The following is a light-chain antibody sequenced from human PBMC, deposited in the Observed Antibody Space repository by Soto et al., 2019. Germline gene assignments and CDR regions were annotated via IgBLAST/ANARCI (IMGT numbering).Light chain of an antibody. Sequence: DIQMTQSPSSLSASVGDRVTITCRASQGIRDALGLYQQKPGNAHKRLIYAASSVQSGVPSRFSRSESGTEFNLTISSLQPEDVAPYDYLHHNSYPQTFGQGTKVEIK. CDR3: LHHNSYPQT. CDR1: QGIRDA. V-gene: IGKV1-17*01. CDR2: AAS. J-gene: IGKJ1*01.